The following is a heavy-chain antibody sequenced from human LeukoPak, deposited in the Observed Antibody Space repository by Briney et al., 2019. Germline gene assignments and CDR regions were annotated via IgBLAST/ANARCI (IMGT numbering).Heavy chain of an antibody. CDR3: ARDHNYAFDN. D-gene: IGHD1-1*01. V-gene: IGHV3-11*06. Sequence: PGGSLRLSCAASGFIFSDYSMGGGRGGPGEGVECISYSGISSGNTKYAASVKGRFTTSGDNAKNSLYPQMNSLRVEDTAVYYCARDHNYAFDNWGQGTLVTVSS. J-gene: IGHJ4*02. CDR2: SGISSGNT. CDR1: GFIFSDYS.